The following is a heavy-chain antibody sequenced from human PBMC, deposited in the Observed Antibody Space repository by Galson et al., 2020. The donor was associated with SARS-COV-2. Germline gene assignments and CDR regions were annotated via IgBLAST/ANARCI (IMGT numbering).Heavy chain of an antibody. Sequence: TLSLTCAISGAKVSSDRAAWNWIRQPPSRGPEWLGRTYYRSKWNNDYAVSMKGRLIINPDTSENQFSLQLDSVTPEDTAVYYCARDPSDWTFFDYWGQGTLVTVSS. CDR3: ARDPSDWTFFDY. V-gene: IGHV6-1*01. J-gene: IGHJ4*02. CDR1: GAKVSSDRAA. CDR2: TYYRSKWNN. D-gene: IGHD1-1*01.